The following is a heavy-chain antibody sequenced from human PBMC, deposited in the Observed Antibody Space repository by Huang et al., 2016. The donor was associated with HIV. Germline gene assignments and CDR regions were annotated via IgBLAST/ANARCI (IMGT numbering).Heavy chain of an antibody. CDR3: ARSLMGEDPFDI. D-gene: IGHD3-16*01. CDR1: GGPLSGHY. CDR2: VNHRGSA. J-gene: IGHJ3*02. V-gene: IGHV4-34*01. Sequence: VRLHQWGTGLVRPSETLSLTCAVYGGPLSGHYWSWVRLPPGGALEWLGEVNHRGSANYIPALKSRLSMSIDTSKKQFSLKLGSVTAADTALYYCARSLMGEDPFDIWGQGTLVTVSS.